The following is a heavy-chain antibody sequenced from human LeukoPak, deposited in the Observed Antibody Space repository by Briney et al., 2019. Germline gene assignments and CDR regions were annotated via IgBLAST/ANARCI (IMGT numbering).Heavy chain of an antibody. V-gene: IGHV3-21*01. CDR1: GFTFSSYS. J-gene: IGHJ4*02. CDR2: ISSSSSYI. CDR3: ARDPGNYRDGYNYYFDY. Sequence: KPGGSLRLSCAASGFTFSSYSMNWVRQAPGKGLEWVSSISSSSSYIYYADSVKGRFTISRNNAKNSLYLGMNSLRAEEKAVYYCARDPGNYRDGYNYYFDYWGQGTLVTVSS. D-gene: IGHD5-24*01.